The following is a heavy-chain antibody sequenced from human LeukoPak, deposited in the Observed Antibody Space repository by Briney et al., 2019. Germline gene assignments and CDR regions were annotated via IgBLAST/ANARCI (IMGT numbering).Heavy chain of an antibody. Sequence: GGSLRLSCAASGFTFSTYWMTWVRQAPGKGLEWVANIKRDGSEKYYVDSVRGRFTISRDNAKNTLYLQMNSLRAEDTAVYYCARDLTPHTTVVTPLAGHWGQATL. V-gene: IGHV3-7*01. J-gene: IGHJ4*02. CDR1: GFTFSTYW. D-gene: IGHD4-23*01. CDR2: IKRDGSEK. CDR3: ARDLTPHTTVVTPLAGH.